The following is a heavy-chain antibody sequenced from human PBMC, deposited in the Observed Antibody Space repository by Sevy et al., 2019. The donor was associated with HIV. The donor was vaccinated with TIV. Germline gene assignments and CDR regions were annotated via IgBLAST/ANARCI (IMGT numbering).Heavy chain of an antibody. J-gene: IGHJ3*02. CDR1: GYIFSDYN. CDR2: INPNSGVT. CDR3: VRDDNNAPRTLLSFDI. Sequence: ASVKVSCKTTGYIFSDYNMHWVRQAPGQGLEWMALINPNSGVTIYAQTFRGRVSLTRDTSMSTAYMELSALTSDDTAVYYCVRDDNNAPRTLLSFDIWGQGTMVTVSS. V-gene: IGHV1-2*06. D-gene: IGHD1-20*01.